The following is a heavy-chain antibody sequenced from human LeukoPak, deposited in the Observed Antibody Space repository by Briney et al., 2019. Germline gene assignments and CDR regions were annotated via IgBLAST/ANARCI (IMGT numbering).Heavy chain of an antibody. CDR3: ARVLPAPVDYYYMDV. J-gene: IGHJ6*03. CDR2: INQDGSEK. D-gene: IGHD2-2*01. CDR1: GFTFSSYS. Sequence: GGSLRLSCAASGFTFSSYSMNWVRQAPGKGLEWVANINQDGSEKYYVDSVKGRFTISRDNAKNSLYLQMNSLRAEDTAVYYCARVLPAPVDYYYMDVWGKGTTVTVSS. V-gene: IGHV3-7*01.